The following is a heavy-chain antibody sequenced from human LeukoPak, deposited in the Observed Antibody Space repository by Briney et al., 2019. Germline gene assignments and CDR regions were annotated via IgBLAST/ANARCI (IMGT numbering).Heavy chain of an antibody. Sequence: PGGSLRLSCAASGSTFSSYSMNWVRQAPGKGLEWVSYISSSSSTTYYADSVKGRFTISRDNAKNSLYLQMNSLRAGDTAVYYCARDKAVAGSYFDYWGQGTLVTVSS. J-gene: IGHJ4*02. CDR3: ARDKAVAGSYFDY. CDR1: GSTFSSYS. D-gene: IGHD6-19*01. V-gene: IGHV3-48*01. CDR2: ISSSSSTT.